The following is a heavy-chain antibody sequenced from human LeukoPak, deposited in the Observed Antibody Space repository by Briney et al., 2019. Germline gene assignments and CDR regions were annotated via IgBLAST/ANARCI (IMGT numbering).Heavy chain of an antibody. CDR3: ARDLGYGGKVNWFDP. V-gene: IGHV1-18*01. CDR2: ISAYNGNT. J-gene: IGHJ5*02. Sequence: ASVKVSCKASGYTFTSYGISWVRQAPGQGLEWMGWISAYNGNTNYAQKLQGRVIMTTDTSTSTAYMELRSLRSDDTAVYYCARDLGYGGKVNWFDPWGQGTLVTVSS. CDR1: GYTFTSYG. D-gene: IGHD4-23*01.